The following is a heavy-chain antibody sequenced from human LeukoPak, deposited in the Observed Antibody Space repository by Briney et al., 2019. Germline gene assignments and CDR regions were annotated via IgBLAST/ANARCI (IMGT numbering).Heavy chain of an antibody. CDR3: ARDPGCGGGSCYYFDY. CDR1: GGTVSRYP. CDR2: IIPIFGTA. V-gene: IGHV1-69*06. D-gene: IGHD2-15*01. J-gene: IGHJ4*02. Sequence: SVKVSCKASGGTVSRYPISWVRQAPGQGLEWMGGIIPIFGTANYAQKFQGRVTITADKSTSTAYMELSSLRSEDTAVYYCARDPGCGGGSCYYFDYWGQGTLVTVSS.